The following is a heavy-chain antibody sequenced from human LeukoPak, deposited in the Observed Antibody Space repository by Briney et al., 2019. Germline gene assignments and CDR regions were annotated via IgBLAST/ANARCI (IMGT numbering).Heavy chain of an antibody. J-gene: IGHJ3*02. D-gene: IGHD1-26*01. Sequence: PSETLSLTCTVSGGSISSSNYYWGWIRQPPGKGLECIGSIYYSESTPSGNTYYNPSLKNRVTISIDTSKNQFSLKLSSVTAADTTVYYCARHSDSGSYKTYGFDIWGQGTMVTVSS. CDR3: ARHSDSGSYKTYGFDI. V-gene: IGHV4-39*01. CDR2: IYYSESTPSGNT. CDR1: GGSISSSNYY.